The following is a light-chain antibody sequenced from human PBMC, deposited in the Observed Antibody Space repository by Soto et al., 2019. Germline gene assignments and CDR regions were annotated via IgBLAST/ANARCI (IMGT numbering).Light chain of an antibody. CDR3: QQLNSYPRALT. CDR2: GSS. V-gene: IGKV3-20*01. J-gene: IGKJ4*01. CDR1: QSVSSSY. Sequence: ETMMTQSPDTLSVSLGERATLSCMASQSVSSSYLGWYQQKPGQAPRLLIYGSSTRATGIPDRFSGSGSGTDFTLTISSLQPEDFATYYCQQLNSYPRALTFGGGTKVDIK.